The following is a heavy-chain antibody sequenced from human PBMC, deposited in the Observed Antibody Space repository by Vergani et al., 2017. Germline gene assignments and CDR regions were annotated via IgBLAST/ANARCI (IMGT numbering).Heavy chain of an antibody. J-gene: IGHJ4*02. V-gene: IGHV4-39*02. CDR3: ARDSDYGDYFDD. CDR1: GGSISSSSYY. D-gene: IGHD4-17*01. CDR2: IYYSGST. Sequence: QVQLQESGPGLVKPSQTLSLTCTVSGGSISSSSYYWGWIRQPPGKGLEWIGSIYYSGSTYYNPSLKSRVTISVDTSKNQFSLKLSSVTAADTAVYYCARDSDYGDYFDDWGQGTLVTVSS.